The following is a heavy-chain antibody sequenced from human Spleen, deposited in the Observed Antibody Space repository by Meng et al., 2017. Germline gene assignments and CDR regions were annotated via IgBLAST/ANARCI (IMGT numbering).Heavy chain of an antibody. D-gene: IGHD4-11*01. CDR3: ARGPTTMAHDFDY. Sequence: QVQVQESGPGLLKPSETLSLTCVVSGGSFSDYYWSWIRQPPGKGLGWIGEINHSGSTNYNPSLGSRATISVDTSQNNLSLKLSSVTAADSAVYYCARGPTTMAHDFDYWGQGTLVTVSS. V-gene: IGHV4-34*01. J-gene: IGHJ4*02. CDR1: GGSFSDYY. CDR2: INHSGST.